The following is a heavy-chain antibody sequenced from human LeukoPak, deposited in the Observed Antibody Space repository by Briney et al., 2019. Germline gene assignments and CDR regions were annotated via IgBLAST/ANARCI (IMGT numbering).Heavy chain of an antibody. CDR1: GFTVSSNY. CDR3: AKASWYSYASGRLDY. J-gene: IGHJ4*02. D-gene: IGHD5-18*01. Sequence: GGSLRLSCAASGFTVSSNYMSWVRQAPGKGLEWVSVIYSGGSKYYADSVKGRFTISRDNSKTTLYLQMNSLRAEDTAVYYCAKASWYSYASGRLDYWGQGTLVTVSS. V-gene: IGHV3-53*01. CDR2: IYSGGSK.